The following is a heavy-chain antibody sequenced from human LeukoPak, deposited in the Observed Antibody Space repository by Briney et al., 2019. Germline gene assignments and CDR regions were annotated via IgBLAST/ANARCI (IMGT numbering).Heavy chain of an antibody. D-gene: IGHD3-9*01. CDR3: ARRKAGYFDWLLSDYFDY. CDR1: GGCFSGYY. V-gene: IGHV4-34*01. Sequence: SETLSLTCAVYGGCFSGYYWSWIRQPPGKGLEWIGEINHSGSTNYNPSLKSRVTISLDTSKNQFSLKLSSVTAADTAVYYCARRKAGYFDWLLSDYFDYWGQGTLVTVSS. J-gene: IGHJ4*02. CDR2: INHSGST.